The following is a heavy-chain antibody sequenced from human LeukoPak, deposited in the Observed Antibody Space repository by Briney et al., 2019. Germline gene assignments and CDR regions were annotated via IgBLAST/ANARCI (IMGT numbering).Heavy chain of an antibody. CDR3: ARNRFLDY. CDR2: ISYDGSNK. D-gene: IGHD3-3*01. V-gene: IGHV3-30-3*01. Sequence: GGSLRLSCAASGFTFSSYAMHWVRQAPGKGLEWVAVISYDGSNKYYADSAKGRFTISRDNSKNTLYLQMNSLRAEDTAVYYCARNRFLDYCGQGTLVTVSS. CDR1: GFTFSSYA. J-gene: IGHJ4*02.